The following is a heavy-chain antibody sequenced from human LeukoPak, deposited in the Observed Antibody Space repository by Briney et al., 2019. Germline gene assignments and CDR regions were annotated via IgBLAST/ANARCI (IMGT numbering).Heavy chain of an antibody. CDR1: GFTFSSYA. CDR2: ISVSGGST. V-gene: IGHV3-23*01. Sequence: GGSLRLSCAASGFTFSSYAMSWVRQAPGKGLGWVSAISVSGGSTYYADSVKGRFTISRDNSKNTLYLQMNSLRAEDPAVYYCTTGFFGVVNDAFDIWGQGTMVIVSS. J-gene: IGHJ3*02. D-gene: IGHD3-3*01. CDR3: TTGFFGVVNDAFDI.